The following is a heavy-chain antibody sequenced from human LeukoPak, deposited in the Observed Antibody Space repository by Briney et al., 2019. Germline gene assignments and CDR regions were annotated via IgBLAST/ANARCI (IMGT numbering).Heavy chain of an antibody. CDR1: GFTLSSYA. CDR2: ISGSGDNT. J-gene: IGHJ4*02. V-gene: IGHV3-23*01. CDR3: ARAHRDYYDY. D-gene: IGHD1-14*01. Sequence: GGSLRLSCAASGFTLSSYAMSWVRQAPGKGLEWVSGISGSGDNTYYADSVKGRFTISRDNAKNSLYLQMNSLRAEDTAVYYCARAHRDYYDYWGQGTLVTVSS.